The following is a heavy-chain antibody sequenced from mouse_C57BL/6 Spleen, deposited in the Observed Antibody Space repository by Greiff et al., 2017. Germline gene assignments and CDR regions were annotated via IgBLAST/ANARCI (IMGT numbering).Heavy chain of an antibody. Sequence: EVHLVESGPGMVKPSQSLSLTCTVTGYSITSGYDWHWIRHFPGNKLEWMGYISYSGSTNYNPSLKSRISITHDTSKNHFFLKLNSVTTEDTATYYCARAEAFYAMDYWGQGTSVTVSS. CDR1: GYSITSGYD. J-gene: IGHJ4*01. CDR3: ARAEAFYAMDY. V-gene: IGHV3-1*01. CDR2: ISYSGST.